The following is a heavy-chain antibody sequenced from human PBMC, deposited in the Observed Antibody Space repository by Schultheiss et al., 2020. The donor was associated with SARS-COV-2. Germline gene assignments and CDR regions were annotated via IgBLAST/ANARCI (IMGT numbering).Heavy chain of an antibody. D-gene: IGHD5/OR15-5a*01. CDR3: ARDRTGNSVGHFDL. Sequence: GGSLRLSCVGSGFTFSSIEMNWVRQAPGKGPEWVSYINCADNTKWYADSVKGRFTISRDNARNSLYLQMNSLRAEDTAVYYCARDRTGNSVGHFDLWGRGTLVTVSS. V-gene: IGHV3-48*03. CDR2: INCADNTK. CDR1: GFTFSSIE. J-gene: IGHJ2*01.